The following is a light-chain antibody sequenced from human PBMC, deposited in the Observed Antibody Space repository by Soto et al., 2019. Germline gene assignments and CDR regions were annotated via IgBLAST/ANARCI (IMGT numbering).Light chain of an antibody. J-gene: IGLJ2*01. V-gene: IGLV2-23*01. CDR1: SSDVGSYNL. CDR3: CSFAGLNTLL. Sequence: QSALTQPASVSGSPGQSITISCTGTSSDVGSYNLVSWYQQHPGKAPKLMIYEGSKRPSGVSNRFSGSKPGNTASLTISGLQAEDEADYYCCSFAGLNTLLFGGGTKVTVL. CDR2: EGS.